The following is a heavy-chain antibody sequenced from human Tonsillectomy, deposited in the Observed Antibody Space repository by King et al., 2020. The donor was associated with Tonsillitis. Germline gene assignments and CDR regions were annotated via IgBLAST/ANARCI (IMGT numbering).Heavy chain of an antibody. V-gene: IGHV3-7*01. CDR1: GFSLNTYW. CDR3: ARGAPGVVHAYDI. J-gene: IGHJ3*02. CDR2: IQEHGGEK. D-gene: IGHD3-3*01. Sequence: QLVESGGELVQSGGSLRLSCAASGFSLNTYWMTWVRQAPGKGLEWVANIQEHGGEKYYVDAVKGRFTISRDNTKNSLFLQMSSLRAEDTALYYCARGAPGVVHAYDIWGHGTLVTVSS.